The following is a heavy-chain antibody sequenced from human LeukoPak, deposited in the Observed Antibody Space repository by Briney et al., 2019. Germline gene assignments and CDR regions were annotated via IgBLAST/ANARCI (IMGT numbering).Heavy chain of an antibody. V-gene: IGHV1-46*01. D-gene: IGHD3-10*01. Sequence: ASVKVSCKASGYTFTSYYMHWVRQAPGQGLEWMGIINPSGGSTSYAQKFQGRVTMTRDMSTSTVYMELSSLRSEDTAVYYCAARGPYYGSGSYLILYWGQGTLVTVSS. CDR3: AARGPYYGSGSYLILY. CDR1: GYTFTSYY. J-gene: IGHJ4*02. CDR2: INPSGGST.